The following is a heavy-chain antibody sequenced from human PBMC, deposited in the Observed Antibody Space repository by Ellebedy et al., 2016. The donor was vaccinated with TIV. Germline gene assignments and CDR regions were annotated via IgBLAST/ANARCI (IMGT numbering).Heavy chain of an antibody. CDR1: GGSISSYY. CDR2: IYYSGST. J-gene: IGHJ6*02. D-gene: IGHD5-24*01. CDR3: ARIGVEMAIARDYYYGMDV. V-gene: IGHV4-59*01. Sequence: MPSETLSLTCTVSGGSISSYYWSRIRQPPGKGLEWIGYIYYSGSTNYNPSLKSRVTISVDTSKNQFFLKLSSVTAADTAVYYCARIGVEMAIARDYYYGMDVWGQGTTVTVSS.